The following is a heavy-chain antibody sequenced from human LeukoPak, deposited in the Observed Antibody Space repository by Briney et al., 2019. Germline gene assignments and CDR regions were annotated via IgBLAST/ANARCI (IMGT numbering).Heavy chain of an antibody. CDR2: ITGSSAST. V-gene: IGHV3-23*01. J-gene: IGHJ4*02. Sequence: GGSLRLSCAASGFTFSSYAMSWVRQAPGKGLEWFSSITGSSASTYYADSVKGRFTISRDNSKNTLYLQMNSLRAENMAVYFCAKLDYYDTHWGQGTLVTVSS. CDR1: GFTFSSYA. D-gene: IGHD3-22*01. CDR3: AKLDYYDTH.